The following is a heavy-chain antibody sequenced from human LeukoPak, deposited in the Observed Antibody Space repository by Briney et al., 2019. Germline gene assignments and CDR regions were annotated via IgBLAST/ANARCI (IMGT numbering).Heavy chain of an antibody. Sequence: ASVKVSCKASGYTFTSYDINWVRQAPGQGLEWMGWINPNSGGTNYARKFQGRVTMTRDTSISTAYMELSRLRSDDTAVYYCARDLRTELVRGVMSDYWGQGTLVTVSS. CDR1: GYTFTSYD. CDR2: INPNSGGT. D-gene: IGHD3-10*01. V-gene: IGHV1-2*02. CDR3: ARDLRTELVRGVMSDY. J-gene: IGHJ4*02.